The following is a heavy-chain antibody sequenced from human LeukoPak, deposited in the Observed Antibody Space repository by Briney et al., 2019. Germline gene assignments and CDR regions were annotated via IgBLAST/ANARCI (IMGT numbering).Heavy chain of an antibody. Sequence: SETLSLTCTVSGGSISSYYWSWIRQPPEKGLEWIGYIYYSGSTNYNPSLKSRVTISVDTSKNQFSLKLSSVTAADTAVYYCARSRGAAGESPRFDYWGQGTLVTVSS. CDR2: IYYSGST. J-gene: IGHJ4*02. CDR3: ARSRGAAGESPRFDY. V-gene: IGHV4-59*01. D-gene: IGHD6-13*01. CDR1: GGSISSYY.